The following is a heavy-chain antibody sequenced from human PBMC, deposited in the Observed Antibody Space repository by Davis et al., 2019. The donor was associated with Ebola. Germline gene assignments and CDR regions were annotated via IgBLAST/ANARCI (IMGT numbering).Heavy chain of an antibody. D-gene: IGHD3-22*01. CDR3: ARVNSSGLDY. CDR2: INYSGDT. CDR1: GGSISSNNW. J-gene: IGHJ4*02. V-gene: IGHV4-4*02. Sequence: SETLSLTCTVSGGSISSNNWWSWIRQPPGKGLEWIGEINYSGDTNYNPSLKSRVTISVDTSKNQFSLKLSSVTAADTAVYYCARVNSSGLDYWGQGTLVTVSS.